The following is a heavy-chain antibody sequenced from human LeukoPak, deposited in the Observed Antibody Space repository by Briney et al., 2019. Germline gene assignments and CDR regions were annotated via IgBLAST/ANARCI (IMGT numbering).Heavy chain of an antibody. D-gene: IGHD6-13*01. CDR1: GFTFSSYD. J-gene: IGHJ4*02. CDR2: ISNSGGVI. CDR3: ARSYSSSWYNGGY. Sequence: PGGSLRLSCAASGFTFSSYDMNWVRQAPGKGLEWVSFISNSGGVIKYADSVKGRFTISRDNAKNSLYLQMNSLRAEDTAVYYCARSYSSSWYNGGYWGQGTLVTVSS. V-gene: IGHV3-48*03.